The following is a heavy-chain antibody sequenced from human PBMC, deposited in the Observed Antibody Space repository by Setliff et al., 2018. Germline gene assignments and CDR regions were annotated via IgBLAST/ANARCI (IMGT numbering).Heavy chain of an antibody. CDR2: ISSTSSSI. CDR3: ARVGVFGGGYFDF. Sequence: PGGSLRLSCAASGFTFDDYVFSWVRQAPGRGLEWVSYISSTSSSIYYADSVKGRFTISRDNAKNSLYLQMDSLRAEDTAVYYCARVGVFGGGYFDFWGQGTLVTVSS. D-gene: IGHD3-16*01. J-gene: IGHJ4*02. CDR1: GFTFDDYV. V-gene: IGHV3-48*01.